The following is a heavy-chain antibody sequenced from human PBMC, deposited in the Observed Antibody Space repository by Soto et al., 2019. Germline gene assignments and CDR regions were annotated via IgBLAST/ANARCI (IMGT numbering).Heavy chain of an antibody. CDR2: IYYSGST. J-gene: IGHJ1*01. CDR1: RGSISSGTNY. Sequence: LALTCTVSRGSISSGTNYWAWIRQPPWKGMEWIANIYYSGSTFYNPSLKSRVTISLDTSKNQFSLKLRSLTAADTAVYYCARDEPGWQYHSCGQGTLVT. V-gene: IGHV4-39*02. CDR3: ARDEPGWQYHS.